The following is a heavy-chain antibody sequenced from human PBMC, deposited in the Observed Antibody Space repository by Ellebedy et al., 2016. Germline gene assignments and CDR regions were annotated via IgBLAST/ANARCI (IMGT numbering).Heavy chain of an antibody. CDR3: ARRGEAGTNHYHGLDV. CDR2: IYPGDSDT. D-gene: IGHD1-14*01. V-gene: IGHV5-51*01. J-gene: IGHJ6*02. CDR1: GYSFSSNW. Sequence: GESLKISCKGSGYSFSSNWIAWVRQMPGKGLEWMGIIYPGDSDTKYSPSLQGQVPISADKSVATAYLHWSSLQASDTATYDCARRGEAGTNHYHGLDVWGQGTTVTVSS.